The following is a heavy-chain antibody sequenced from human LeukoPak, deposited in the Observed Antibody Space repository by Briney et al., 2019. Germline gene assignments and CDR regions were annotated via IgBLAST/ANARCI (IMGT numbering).Heavy chain of an antibody. V-gene: IGHV4-61*05. CDR3: ARAVVGAHFDY. CDR1: GGSISSSSYY. D-gene: IGHD1-26*01. Sequence: SETLSLTCTVSGGSISSSSYYWGWIRQPPGKGLEWIGYIYYSGSTNYNPSLKSRVTISVDTSKNQFSLNLSSVTAADTAVYYCARAVVGAHFDYWGQGTLVTVSP. CDR2: IYYSGST. J-gene: IGHJ4*02.